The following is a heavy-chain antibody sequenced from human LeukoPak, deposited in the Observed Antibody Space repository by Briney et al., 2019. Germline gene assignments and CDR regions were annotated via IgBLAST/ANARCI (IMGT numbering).Heavy chain of an antibody. J-gene: IGHJ4*02. CDR3: ARRLGLRAPFDY. V-gene: IGHV4-59*01. Sequence: SETLSLTCTVSGDSITTDHWTWLRQPPGKGLEWIGSIQDSGRTNYNPTLQSRVTISADRSESRFSLRLNSVTTADTAVYYCARRLGLRAPFDYWGQGTLATASS. CDR2: IQDSGRT. D-gene: IGHD3-16*01. CDR1: GDSITTDH.